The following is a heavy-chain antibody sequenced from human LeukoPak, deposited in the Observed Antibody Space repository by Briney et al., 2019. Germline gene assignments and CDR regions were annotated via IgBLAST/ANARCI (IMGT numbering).Heavy chain of an antibody. CDR2: ISSSGGST. CDR3: TTTLLRATTYMDV. CDR1: GFTFSSYA. J-gene: IGHJ6*03. Sequence: GGSLRLSCAASGFTFSSYAMSCVRQAPGKGLEWGSGISSSGGSTYYADSVKGRFTISRDNSQNTLYVQMNSLRVEDTVLYYCTTTLLRATTYMDVWGKGTTVTVSS. V-gene: IGHV3-23*01. D-gene: IGHD1-1*01.